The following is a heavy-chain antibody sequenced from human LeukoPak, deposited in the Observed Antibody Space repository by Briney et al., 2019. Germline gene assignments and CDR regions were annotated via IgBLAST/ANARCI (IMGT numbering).Heavy chain of an antibody. D-gene: IGHD1-26*01. CDR2: IYSGGST. CDR1: GFTVSSNY. Sequence: PGRSLRLSCAASGFTVSSNYMSWVRQAPGKGLEWVSVIYSGGSTYYADSVKGRFTISRDNSKNTLYLQMNSLRAEDTAVYYCARAASGGGSYHREPYYFDYWGQGTLVTVSS. J-gene: IGHJ4*02. V-gene: IGHV3-66*01. CDR3: ARAASGGGSYHREPYYFDY.